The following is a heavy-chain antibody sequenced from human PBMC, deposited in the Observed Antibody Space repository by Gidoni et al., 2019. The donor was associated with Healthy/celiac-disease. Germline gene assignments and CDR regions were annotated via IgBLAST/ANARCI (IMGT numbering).Heavy chain of an antibody. CDR2: INWNGGST. D-gene: IGHD3-3*02. CDR3: ARSKLAQAHFFAFDI. V-gene: IGHV3-20*04. CDR1: GFTFDDYG. Sequence: EVQLGEAGGGEVRPGGARRLSCGASGFTFDDYGMSWVRQAPGKGLEWVSCINWNGGSTGYADSVKGRFTISRDNAKNSLYLQMHSLRSEDTALYYCARSKLAQAHFFAFDIRGQGTMVTVSS. J-gene: IGHJ3*02.